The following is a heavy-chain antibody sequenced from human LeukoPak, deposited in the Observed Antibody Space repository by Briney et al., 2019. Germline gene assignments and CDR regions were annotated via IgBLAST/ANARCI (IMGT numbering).Heavy chain of an antibody. CDR2: IYSGGST. CDR3: ARATLDN. J-gene: IGHJ4*02. Sequence: PVGSLRLSCAASGFTVSNNYISWVRQAPGNDLESVAVIYSGGSTKYADSVQARFTISRDNSKHTVYLQMNSLRADDTAVYYCARATLDNWGQGTLVTVSS. CDR1: GFTVSNNY. V-gene: IGHV3-53*01.